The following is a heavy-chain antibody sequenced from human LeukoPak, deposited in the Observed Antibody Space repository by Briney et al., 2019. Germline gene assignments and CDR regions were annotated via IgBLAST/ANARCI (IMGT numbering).Heavy chain of an antibody. CDR1: GFTFSNYW. CDR3: ARGGYNHAFDI. CDR2: IDNHGGET. J-gene: IGHJ3*02. Sequence: GGSLRLSCSASGFTFSNYWIHWVRQPPGKGLVWVSRIDNHGGETIYADSVRGRFTITRDNAKNTLFLQMNSLGAEDTAVYYCARGGYNHAFDIWGQGTVVTVSS. D-gene: IGHD5-24*01. V-gene: IGHV3-74*01.